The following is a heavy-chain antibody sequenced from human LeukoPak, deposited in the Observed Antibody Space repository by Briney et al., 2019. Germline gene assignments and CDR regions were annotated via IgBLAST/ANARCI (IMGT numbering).Heavy chain of an antibody. D-gene: IGHD5-18*01. Sequence: PGGSLRLSCAASGISLSSFEMNWVRQAPGKGLEWVSYISISGSTKYYADSVKGRFTISRDNSKNTLYLQMNSLRAEDTAVYYCARGRSGYSYGLFDYRGQGTLVTVSS. V-gene: IGHV3-48*03. CDR3: ARGRSGYSYGLFDY. J-gene: IGHJ4*02. CDR1: GISLSSFE. CDR2: ISISGSTK.